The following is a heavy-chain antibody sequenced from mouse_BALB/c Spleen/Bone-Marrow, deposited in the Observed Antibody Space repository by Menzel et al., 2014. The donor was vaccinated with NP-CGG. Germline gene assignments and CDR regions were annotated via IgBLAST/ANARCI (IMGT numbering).Heavy chain of an antibody. Sequence: VQLQQSGPELEKPGASVKISCKASGYSFTGYNMNWVKRSNGKSLEWIGNIDPYYGNTTYNQKFKGKATLTVDKSSSTAYMQLKSLTSEDSVVYYCAIKSYEGGFAYWGQGALVTVSA. CDR1: GYSFTGYN. D-gene: IGHD2-3*01. J-gene: IGHJ3*01. V-gene: IGHV1-39*01. CDR2: IDPYYGNT. CDR3: AIKSYEGGFAY.